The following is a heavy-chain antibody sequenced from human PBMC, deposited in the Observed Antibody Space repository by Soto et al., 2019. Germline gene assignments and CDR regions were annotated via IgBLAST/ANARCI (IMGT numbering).Heavy chain of an antibody. CDR2: ISSSSSTI. CDR1: GFTFSSYS. CDR3: PSSNYQHQPDY. V-gene: IGHV3-48*01. Sequence: EVQLVESGGGLVQPGGSLRLSCAASGFTFSSYSMNWVRQAPGKGLEWVSYISSSSSTIYYADSVKGRFTISIDNAKNSLYLQITILRAEDTAVYYCPSSNYQHQPDYWCQRTLVTVSS. D-gene: IGHD2-2*01. J-gene: IGHJ4*02.